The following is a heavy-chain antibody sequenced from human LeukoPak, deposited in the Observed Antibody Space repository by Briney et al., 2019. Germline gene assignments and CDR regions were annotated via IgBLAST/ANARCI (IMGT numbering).Heavy chain of an antibody. J-gene: IGHJ5*02. CDR2: IRGTNVPNT. CDR1: RFIFSNSV. CDR3: VKFAPGFLSADWFDP. D-gene: IGHD3-16*02. Sequence: GGSLRLSRVASRFIFSNSVLSWVRLPPGQGLEGVAGIRGTNVPNTWYADSVQRRFTVSRDNSKSTLYLQMRSLKVEDTALYYCVKFAPGFLSADWFDPWGQGTLVTVSS. V-gene: IGHV3-23*01.